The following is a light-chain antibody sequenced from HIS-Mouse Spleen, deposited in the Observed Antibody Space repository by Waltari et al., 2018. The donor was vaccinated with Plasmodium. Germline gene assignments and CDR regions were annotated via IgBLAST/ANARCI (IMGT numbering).Light chain of an antibody. CDR1: QSVSSN. Sequence: EIVMTQSPATLSVSPGERATLSCRARQSVSSNLAWYQQKPGQAPRLLIYGSSTRATGIPARFSGSRSGTEFTLTISSLQSEDFAVYYCQQYNNWSFTFGPGTKVDIK. CDR3: QQYNNWSFT. J-gene: IGKJ3*01. V-gene: IGKV3-15*01. CDR2: GSS.